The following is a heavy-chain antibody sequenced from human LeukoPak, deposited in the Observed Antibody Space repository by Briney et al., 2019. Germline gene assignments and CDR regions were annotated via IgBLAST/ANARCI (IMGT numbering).Heavy chain of an antibody. D-gene: IGHD3-10*01. J-gene: IGHJ4*02. CDR3: AKDQTMVRGVTYFDY. Sequence: PGGSLRLSCAASGFTSSSYAMSWVRQAPGKGLEWVSAISGSGGSTYYADSVKGRFTISRDNSKNTLYLQMNSLRAEDTAVYYCAKDQTMVRGVTYFDYWGQGTLVTVSS. V-gene: IGHV3-23*01. CDR2: ISGSGGST. CDR1: GFTSSSYA.